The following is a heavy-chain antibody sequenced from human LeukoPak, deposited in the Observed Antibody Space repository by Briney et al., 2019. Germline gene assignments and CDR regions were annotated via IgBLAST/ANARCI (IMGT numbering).Heavy chain of an antibody. J-gene: IGHJ4*02. CDR1: GGSFSGYY. CDR2: INHSGST. V-gene: IGHV4-34*01. Sequence: SETLSLTCAVYGGSFSGYYWSWIRQPPGKGLEWIGEINHSGSTNYNPSLKSRVTISVDTSKNQFSLKLSSVTAADTAVYYCARGLYYYDSSGYYHVSAFDYWGQGTLVTVSS. CDR3: ARGLYYYDSSGYYHVSAFDY. D-gene: IGHD3-22*01.